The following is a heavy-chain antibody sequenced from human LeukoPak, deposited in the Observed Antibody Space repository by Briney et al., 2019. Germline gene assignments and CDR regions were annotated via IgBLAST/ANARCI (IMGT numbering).Heavy chain of an antibody. CDR1: GGSISSYY. CDR3: ARDHAQHYEILTGRLTYYYYYMDV. CDR2: IYTSGST. J-gene: IGHJ6*03. D-gene: IGHD3-9*01. V-gene: IGHV4-4*07. Sequence: PSETLSLTCTVSGGSISSYYWSWIRQPAGKGLEWIGRIYTSGSTNYNPSLKSRVTMSVDTSKNQFSLKLSSVTAADTAVYYCARDHAQHYEILTGRLTYYYYYMDVWGKGTTVTVSS.